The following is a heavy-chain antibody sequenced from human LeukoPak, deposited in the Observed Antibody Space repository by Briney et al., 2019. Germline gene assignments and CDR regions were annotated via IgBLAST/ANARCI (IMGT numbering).Heavy chain of an antibody. V-gene: IGHV3-30*03. CDR3: APENLDY. Sequence: GGSLRLSCAASRFTFSSYGMHWVRQAPGKGLEWVAVISYDGSNKYYADSVKGRFAISRDNSKNTLYLQMNSLRPEDTAVYYCAPENLDYWGQGTLVTVSS. CDR2: ISYDGSNK. J-gene: IGHJ4*02. CDR1: RFTFSSYG.